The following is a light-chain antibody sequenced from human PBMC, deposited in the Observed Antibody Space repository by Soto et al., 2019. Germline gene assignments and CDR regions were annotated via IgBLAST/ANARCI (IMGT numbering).Light chain of an antibody. J-gene: IGKJ4*01. Sequence: EIVLTQSPGTLSLSPGERATLSCRASQSVSSSYLARYQQKPGQAPRLIIYGASSRDTGIPDRFSGSGSGTDFILTISRVEPEEVAVYYCQQDGSSPLTFGGGTKVEIK. CDR2: GAS. V-gene: IGKV3-20*01. CDR1: QSVSSSY. CDR3: QQDGSSPLT.